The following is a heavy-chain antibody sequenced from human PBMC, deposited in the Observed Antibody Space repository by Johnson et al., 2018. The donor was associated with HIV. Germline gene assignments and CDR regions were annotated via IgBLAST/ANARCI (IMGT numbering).Heavy chain of an antibody. V-gene: IGHV3-33*08. CDR1: GFTFSDYY. J-gene: IGHJ3*02. CDR3: ARGFVRITMILVADAFDI. CDR2: MWYDGTKK. D-gene: IGHD3-22*01. Sequence: QVQLVESGGGLVKPGGSLRLSCAASGFTFSDYYMSWIRQAPGKGLEWVAGMWYDGTKKNYADSVKGRFTISRDNSKNTLHLQMNSLRAEDTAVYYCARGFVRITMILVADAFDIWGQGTMVTVSS.